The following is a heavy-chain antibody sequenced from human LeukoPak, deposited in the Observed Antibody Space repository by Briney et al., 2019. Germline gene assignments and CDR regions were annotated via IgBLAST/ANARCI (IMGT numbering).Heavy chain of an antibody. D-gene: IGHD1-26*01. V-gene: IGHV4-38-2*02. CDR2: IYESGST. CDR1: GYSISSGYY. CDR3: ARGKGRGSHIDY. J-gene: IGHJ4*02. Sequence: SSETLSLTCTVSGYSISSGYYWGWIGQPPGKGLEWIGSIYESGSTYYNPSLKSRVTISVDTSKNQFSLRMNSVTAADTAVYYCARGKGRGSHIDYWGQGTLVTVSS.